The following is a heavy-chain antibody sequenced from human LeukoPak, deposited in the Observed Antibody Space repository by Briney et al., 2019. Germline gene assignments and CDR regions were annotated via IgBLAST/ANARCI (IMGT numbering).Heavy chain of an antibody. CDR3: ARRGAGIRDSKNPDY. CDR1: GVTFSSYS. V-gene: IGHV3-48*01. J-gene: IGHJ4*02. D-gene: IGHD3-3*02. CDR2: ISSSSSTI. Sequence: PGGSLRLSCAASGVTFSSYSMNWGRQAPGKGLEWVSYISSSSSTIYYADSVKGRFTISRDNAKNSLYLQMNSLRAEDTAVYYCARRGAGIRDSKNPDYWGQGTLVTVSS.